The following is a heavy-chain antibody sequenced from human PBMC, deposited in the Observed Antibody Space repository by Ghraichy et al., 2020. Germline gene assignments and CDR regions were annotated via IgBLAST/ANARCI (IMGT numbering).Heavy chain of an antibody. D-gene: IGHD3-22*01. CDR3: ARGADHDSSGYYSGFDY. J-gene: IGHJ4*02. CDR1: GGPISSNY. CDR2: IHYSGST. Sequence: SETLSLTCTVSGGPISSNYWSWIRQPPGKGLEWIGYIHYSGSTNYNPSLKSRVTISVDTSKNQLSLKLSSVTAADTAVYYCARGADHDSSGYYSGFDYWGQGTLVTVSS. V-gene: IGHV4-59*01.